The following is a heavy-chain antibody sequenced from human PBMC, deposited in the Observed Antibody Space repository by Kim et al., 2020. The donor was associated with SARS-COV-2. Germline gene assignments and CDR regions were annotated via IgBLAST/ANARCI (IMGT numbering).Heavy chain of an antibody. Sequence: GGSLRLSCAASGFTFSDYSFNWVRQAPGRGLEWISCINSSSSDMHYADSVKGRFIISRDDAKNSLYLQMNSLRAEDTAVYYCARDKGLWGKSGFDYWGQGTLVTVSS. V-gene: IGHV3-21*05. D-gene: IGHD3-10*01. CDR3: ARDKGLWGKSGFDY. CDR2: INSSSSDM. CDR1: GFTFSDYS. J-gene: IGHJ4*02.